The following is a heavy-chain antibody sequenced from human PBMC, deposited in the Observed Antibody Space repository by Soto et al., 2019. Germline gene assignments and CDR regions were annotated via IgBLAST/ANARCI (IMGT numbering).Heavy chain of an antibody. D-gene: IGHD3-22*01. CDR3: AKDTYYHDSSGYYIFDY. V-gene: IGHV3-30*18. J-gene: IGHJ4*02. Sequence: QVQLVESGGGVVQPGRSLRFSCAASGFSFSSYGMHWVRQAPGKGLEWVAGISYDGNRKNYADSVKDRFTISRDNSKNTVYLQMNSLRPEDTAVFYCAKDTYYHDSSGYYIFDYWGQRTLVTVSS. CDR2: ISYDGNRK. CDR1: GFSFSSYG.